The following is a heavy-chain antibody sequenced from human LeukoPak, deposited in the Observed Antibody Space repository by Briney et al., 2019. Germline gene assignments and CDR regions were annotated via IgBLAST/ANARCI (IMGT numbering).Heavy chain of an antibody. V-gene: IGHV3-64D*06. J-gene: IGHJ4*02. Sequence: GGSLRLSCSASGFTFSNYAMHWVRQAPGKGLEYVSAISSNGGSTYYADSVKGRFTISRDNSKNTLYLQMSSLRAEDTAVYYCVNGHCTSSSCFPVDYWGQGTLVTDSS. CDR2: ISSNGGST. CDR3: VNGHCTSSSCFPVDY. CDR1: GFTFSNYA. D-gene: IGHD2-2*01.